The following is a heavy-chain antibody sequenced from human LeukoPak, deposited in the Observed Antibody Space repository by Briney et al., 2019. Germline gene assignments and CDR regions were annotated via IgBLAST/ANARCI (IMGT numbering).Heavy chain of an antibody. CDR3: SGHGSNSY. V-gene: IGHV3-23*01. Sequence: GASLRLSCAAAGFTVSNNGLSWFRKAPGKVLELVSDISGGGYTHYAESVKGRFTISRDNSKNTLFLQMNSLRAADTALYYASGHGSNSYWGQGTLVAVSS. D-gene: IGHD6-13*01. CDR2: ISGGGYT. J-gene: IGHJ4*02. CDR1: GFTVSNNG.